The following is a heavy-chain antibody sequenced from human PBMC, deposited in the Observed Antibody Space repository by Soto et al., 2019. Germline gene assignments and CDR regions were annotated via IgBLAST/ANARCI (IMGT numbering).Heavy chain of an antibody. Sequence: QVQLQESGPGLVKPSETLSLTCTVSGGSISSYYWSWIRQPPGKGLEWIGYIYYSGSTNYNPSLKSRVTISVDTSKNQFSLKLSSVTAADTAVYYCARDLSCTNGECYPTFYFDYWGQGTLVTVSS. D-gene: IGHD2-8*01. J-gene: IGHJ4*02. CDR1: GGSISSYY. CDR2: IYYSGST. CDR3: ARDLSCTNGECYPTFYFDY. V-gene: IGHV4-59*01.